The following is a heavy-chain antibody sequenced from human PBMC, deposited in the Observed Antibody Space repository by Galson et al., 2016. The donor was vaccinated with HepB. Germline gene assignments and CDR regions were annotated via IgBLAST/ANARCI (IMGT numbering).Heavy chain of an antibody. Sequence: LRLSCAASGFTFSRYSMNWVRQGPGKGLEWVSSISSSSRSIHYADSVKGRFTISRDNAKNSLYVQMNSLRAEDTAVYYCARDSTNFDYWGQGTLVIVSS. CDR1: GFTFSRYS. J-gene: IGHJ4*02. D-gene: IGHD3-3*02. CDR3: ARDSTNFDY. V-gene: IGHV3-21*01. CDR2: ISSSSRSI.